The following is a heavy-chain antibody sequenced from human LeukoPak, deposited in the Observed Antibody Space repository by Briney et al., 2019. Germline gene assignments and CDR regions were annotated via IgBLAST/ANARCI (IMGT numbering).Heavy chain of an antibody. V-gene: IGHV3-33*01. CDR3: ARAGDYDSSGYYFDY. Sequence: GGSLRLSCAASGFTFSSYGMHWVRQAPGKGLEWVAVIWYDGSNKYYADSVKGRFTISRGNSKNTLYLQMNSLRAEDTAVYYCARAGDYDSSGYYFDYWGQGTLVTVSS. CDR2: IWYDGSNK. J-gene: IGHJ4*02. D-gene: IGHD3-22*01. CDR1: GFTFSSYG.